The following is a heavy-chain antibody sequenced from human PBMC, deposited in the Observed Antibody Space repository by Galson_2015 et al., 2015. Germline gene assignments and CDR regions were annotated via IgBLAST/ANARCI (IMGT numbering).Heavy chain of an antibody. D-gene: IGHD2-2*01. CDR2: IDWDDDK. CDR3: ARIRRGVPAAMLTGFDY. V-gene: IGHV2-70*01. CDR1: GFSLSTSGMC. J-gene: IGHJ4*02. Sequence: PALVKPTQTLTPTCTFSGFSLSTSGMCVSWIRQPPGKALEWLALIDWDDDKYYSTSLKTRLTISKDTSKNQVVLTMTNMDPVDTATYYCARIRRGVPAAMLTGFDYWGQGTLVTVSS.